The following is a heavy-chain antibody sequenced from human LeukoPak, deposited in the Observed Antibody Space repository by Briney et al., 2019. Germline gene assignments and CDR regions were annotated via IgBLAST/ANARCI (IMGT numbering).Heavy chain of an antibody. V-gene: IGHV3-48*03. CDR1: GFTFSSYE. Sequence: SGGSLRLSCAASGFTFSSYEMKWVRQAPGKGLEWVSYISSSGSTTHYADSVKDRFTISRDNAKNSLYLQMNSLRAEGTAVYYCARAPYYYDSSGYFQHWGQGTLVTVSS. CDR3: ARAPYYYDSSGYFQH. J-gene: IGHJ1*01. CDR2: ISSSGSTT. D-gene: IGHD3-22*01.